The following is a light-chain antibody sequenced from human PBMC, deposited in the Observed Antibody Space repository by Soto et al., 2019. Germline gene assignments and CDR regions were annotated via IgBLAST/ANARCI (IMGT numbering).Light chain of an antibody. CDR2: ATS. Sequence: EILMTQSPATLSLSPGDSSTLCFMSSRSVDTDLAWYQQKPGQAPRLLVFATSARATGVPDRFRGSRSGTDFTLTISSLQPEDSATYYCHQYYNRPPWTFGQGTKVDIK. V-gene: IGKV3-15*01. J-gene: IGKJ1*01. CDR1: RSVDTD. CDR3: HQYYNRPPWT.